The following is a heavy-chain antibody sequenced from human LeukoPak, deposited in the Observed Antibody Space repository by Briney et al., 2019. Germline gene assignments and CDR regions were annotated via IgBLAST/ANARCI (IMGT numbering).Heavy chain of an antibody. Sequence: GGSLSLSCAASGFTFSNYWMHWVRQAPGKGLVWVSRIKGDGSHTIYADSVKGRFTISRDNAKNTLYLQMKSLRDEDTAVYYCVRDWDHFDFDSWGQGTLVTVSS. CDR3: VRDWDHFDFDS. J-gene: IGHJ5*01. D-gene: IGHD1-14*01. CDR2: IKGDGSHT. CDR1: GFTFSNYW. V-gene: IGHV3-74*01.